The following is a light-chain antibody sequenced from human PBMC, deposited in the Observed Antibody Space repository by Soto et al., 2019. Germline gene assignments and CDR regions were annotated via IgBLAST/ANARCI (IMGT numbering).Light chain of an antibody. CDR2: GAS. CDR1: QSVSDN. CDR3: QQSNNWPYT. J-gene: IGKJ2*01. Sequence: EIVMTQSPATLSVSPGERATLSCRASQSVSDNLAWYQKKPGHAPRLLIYGASTSATGIPARFSGSGSGTEFTLTISRLQSEDVAVYYCQQSNNWPYTFGQGTKVDIK. V-gene: IGKV3-15*01.